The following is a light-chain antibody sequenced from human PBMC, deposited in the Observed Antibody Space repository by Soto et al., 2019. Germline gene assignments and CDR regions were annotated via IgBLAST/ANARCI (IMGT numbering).Light chain of an antibody. CDR1: QDISNY. CDR2: DAS. Sequence: DIQMTQSPSSLSASVGDRVTITCQVSQDISNYLNWYQQKPGKAPKLLIYDASNLETGVPSRFSGSRSGTDFTFTISNLQPEDIATYYCQQYDNLPSITFGQGTRLEIK. CDR3: QQYDNLPSIT. V-gene: IGKV1-33*01. J-gene: IGKJ5*01.